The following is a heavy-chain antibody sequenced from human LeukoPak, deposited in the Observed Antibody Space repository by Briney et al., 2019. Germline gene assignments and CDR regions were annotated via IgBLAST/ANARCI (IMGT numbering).Heavy chain of an antibody. CDR2: IIPIFGTA. J-gene: IGHJ4*02. Sequence: SVKVSCMASGGTFSSYAISWVRQAPGQGLEWMGGIIPIFGTANYAQKFQGRVTITADESTSTAYMELSSLRSEDTAVYYCARSDLYDFWSGYPFDYWGQGTLVTVSS. CDR1: GGTFSSYA. CDR3: ARSDLYDFWSGYPFDY. D-gene: IGHD3-3*01. V-gene: IGHV1-69*01.